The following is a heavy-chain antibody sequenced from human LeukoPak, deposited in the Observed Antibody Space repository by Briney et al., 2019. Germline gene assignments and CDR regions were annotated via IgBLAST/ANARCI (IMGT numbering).Heavy chain of an antibody. V-gene: IGHV4-34*01. CDR3: ARVSVRPFDY. Sequence: EGSETLSLTCAVYGGSFGGYYWSWIRQPPGKGLEWIGEINHSGSTNYNPSLKSRVTISVDTSKNQFSLKLSSVTAADTAVYYCARVSVRPFDYWGQGTLVTVSS. CDR2: INHSGST. J-gene: IGHJ4*02. CDR1: GGSFGGYY.